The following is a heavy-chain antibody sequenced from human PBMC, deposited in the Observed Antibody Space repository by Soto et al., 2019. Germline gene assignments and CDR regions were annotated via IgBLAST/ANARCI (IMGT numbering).Heavy chain of an antibody. V-gene: IGHV4-4*07. D-gene: IGHD2-15*01. CDR3: ARDEYCSGGSCYPRGFDY. Sequence: QVQLQESGPGLVKPSETLSLTCTVSGGSISSYYWSWIRQPAGKGLEWIGRIYTSGSTNYNPSLKNRVTMSVDTSKNQFSLKLSSVTAADTAVYYCARDEYCSGGSCYPRGFDYWGQGTLVTVSS. CDR1: GGSISSYY. CDR2: IYTSGST. J-gene: IGHJ4*02.